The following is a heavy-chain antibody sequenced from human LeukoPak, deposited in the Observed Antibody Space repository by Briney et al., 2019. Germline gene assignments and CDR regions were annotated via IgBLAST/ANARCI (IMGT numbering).Heavy chain of an antibody. Sequence: ASETLSLTCTVSGGSISSSGYYWGWIRQPPEKGLEWIGTISYSGSTYYNPSLKSRVTISVDTSKNQFSLQLSSVTAADTAVFYCERQGPSDGNYPFDYWGQGTLVTVSS. CDR2: ISYSGST. D-gene: IGHD3-3*01. J-gene: IGHJ4*02. CDR1: GGSISSSGYY. V-gene: IGHV4-39*01. CDR3: ERQGPSDGNYPFDY.